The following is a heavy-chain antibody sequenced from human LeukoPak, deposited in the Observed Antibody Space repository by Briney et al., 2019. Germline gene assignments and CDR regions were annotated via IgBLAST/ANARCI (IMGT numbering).Heavy chain of an antibody. J-gene: IGHJ4*02. CDR3: AKGSGSWPLPFDY. CDR2: ISGTGGST. V-gene: IGHV3-23*01. CDR1: GFTFSSYA. Sequence: GGSLRLSCATSGFTFSSYAMSWVRQALGKGLEWVSVISGTGGSTSYADSVKGRFTISRDSSKNTVSLQMNSLRAEDTALYYCAKGSGSWPLPFDYWGQGILVTVSS. D-gene: IGHD1-26*01.